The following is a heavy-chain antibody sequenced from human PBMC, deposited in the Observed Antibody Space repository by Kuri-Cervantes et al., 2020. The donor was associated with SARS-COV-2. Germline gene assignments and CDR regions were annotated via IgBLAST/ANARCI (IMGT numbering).Heavy chain of an antibody. CDR3: ARGRLGVHGS. CDR2: ISYDGSNK. J-gene: IGHJ5*02. CDR1: GFTFSSYG. Sequence: LSLTCAASGFTFSSYGMHWVRQAPGKGLEWVAVISYDGSNKYYADSVKGRFTISRDNSQNTLYLQMKSLRTEDTALYYCARGRLGVHGSWGQGTLVTVSS. V-gene: IGHV3-30*03. D-gene: IGHD2-8*01.